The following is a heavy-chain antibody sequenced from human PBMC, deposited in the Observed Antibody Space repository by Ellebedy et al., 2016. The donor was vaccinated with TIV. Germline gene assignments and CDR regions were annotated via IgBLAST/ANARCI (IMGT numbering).Heavy chain of an antibody. D-gene: IGHD5-12*01. Sequence: GGSLRLSCAASGFSFRNNGMHWVRQAPGKGLEWVAFIRFDGSNKYYADSVEGRFTISRDNSKNTLLLQMNGLRPDDTAMYYCAKDRGGYDYYFDYWGQGTLVTVSS. CDR2: IRFDGSNK. J-gene: IGHJ4*02. CDR1: GFSFRNNG. V-gene: IGHV3-30*02. CDR3: AKDRGGYDYYFDY.